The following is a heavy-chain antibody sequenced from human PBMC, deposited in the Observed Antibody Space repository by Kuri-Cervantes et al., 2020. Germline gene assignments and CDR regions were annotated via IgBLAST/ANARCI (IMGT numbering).Heavy chain of an antibody. CDR3: TTGGYDYIWRSYRHVDY. Sequence: GESLKISCAASGFTFSNAWMSWVRQAPGKGLEWVGRIKSKTDGGTTDYAAPVKGRFTISRDDSKNTLYLQMNSLKTEDTAVYYCTTGGYDYIWRSYRHVDYWGQGTLVTVSS. J-gene: IGHJ4*02. V-gene: IGHV3-15*01. CDR1: GFTFSNAW. D-gene: IGHD3-16*02. CDR2: IKSKTDGGTT.